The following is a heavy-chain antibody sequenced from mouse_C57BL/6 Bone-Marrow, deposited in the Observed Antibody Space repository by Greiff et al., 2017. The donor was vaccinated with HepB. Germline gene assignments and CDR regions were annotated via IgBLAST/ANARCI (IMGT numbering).Heavy chain of an antibody. D-gene: IGHD4-1*01. CDR2: ISDGGSYT. CDR3: ITGTRYAMDY. J-gene: IGHJ4*01. CDR1: GFTFSSYA. V-gene: IGHV5-4*03. Sequence: EVKLMESGGGLVKPGGSLKLSCAASGFTFSSYAMSWVRQTPEKRLEWVATISDGGSYTYYPDNVKGRFTISRDNAKNNLYLQMSHLKSEDTAMYYSITGTRYAMDYWGQGTSVTVSS.